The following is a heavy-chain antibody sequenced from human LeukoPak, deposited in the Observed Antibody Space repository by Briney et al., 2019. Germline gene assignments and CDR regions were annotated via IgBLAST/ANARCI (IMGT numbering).Heavy chain of an antibody. Sequence: GGSLRLSCAASGFTFSDYYMSWIRQAPGKGLEWVSYISSSGSTIYYADSVKGRFTISRDNAKNSLYLQMNSLRAEDTAVYYCATLAAAGTESDYWGQGTLVTVSS. CDR2: ISSSGSTI. CDR3: ATLAAAGTESDY. CDR1: GFTFSDYY. D-gene: IGHD6-13*01. V-gene: IGHV3-11*01. J-gene: IGHJ4*02.